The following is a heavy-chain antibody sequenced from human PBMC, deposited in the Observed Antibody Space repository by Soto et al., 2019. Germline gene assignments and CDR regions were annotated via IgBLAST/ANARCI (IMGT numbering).Heavy chain of an antibody. CDR3: ARSHLAVAVSPWFDP. Sequence: QVTLKESEPVLVKPTETLTLRCTVSGLSITDSEMGVSWIRQPPGQPLEWLAHIDSSGEKSYRTFLKSRLAYSKDTSKSQVVLTKTNVHHADTATYYCARSHLAVAVSPWFDPWGQGIPVTVSS. V-gene: IGHV2-26*01. D-gene: IGHD6-19*01. CDR2: IDSSGEK. J-gene: IGHJ5*02. CDR1: GLSITDSEMG.